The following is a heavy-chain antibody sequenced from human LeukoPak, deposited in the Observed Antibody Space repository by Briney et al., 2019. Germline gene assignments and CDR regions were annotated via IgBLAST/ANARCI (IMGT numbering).Heavy chain of an antibody. V-gene: IGHV4-30-4*01. CDR2: MYYSGST. CDR1: GGSISRGDYY. CDR3: ARSSGWYGFDY. Sequence: SETLSLTCTVSGGSISRGDYYWSWIRQPPGKGLEGIAYMYYSGSTYYNPSLKSRVTMSVDTSKNQFSLKLSSVTAADTAVYYCARSSGWYGFDYWGQGTLVTVSS. D-gene: IGHD6-19*01. J-gene: IGHJ4*02.